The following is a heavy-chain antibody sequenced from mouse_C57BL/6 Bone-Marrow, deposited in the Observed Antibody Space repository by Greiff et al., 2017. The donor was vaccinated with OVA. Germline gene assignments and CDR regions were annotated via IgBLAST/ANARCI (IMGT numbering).Heavy chain of an antibody. CDR2: ICRGGDYI. D-gene: IGHD2-1*01. Sequence: EVHLVESGEGLVKPGGSLKLSCAASGFTFSSYAMSWVRQTPEKRLEWVAYICRGGDYIYYADTVKGRFTISRDNARNTLYLRMSSLKSEDTAMDYCTREGLLWFAYWGQGTLVTVSA. CDR3: TREGLLWFAY. CDR1: GFTFSSYA. J-gene: IGHJ3*01. V-gene: IGHV5-9-1*02.